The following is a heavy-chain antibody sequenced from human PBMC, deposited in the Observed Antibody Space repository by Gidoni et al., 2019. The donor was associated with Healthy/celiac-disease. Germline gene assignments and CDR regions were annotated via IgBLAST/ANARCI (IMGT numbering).Heavy chain of an antibody. J-gene: IGHJ4*02. D-gene: IGHD1-26*01. Sequence: QVQLVQSGAEVKKPGASVTVSCKASGYTFTSYAMHWVRQAPGQRLEWMGWSNAGNGNTKHSQKFQGRVTITRDTSASTAYMELSSLRSEDTAVYYCARDLLWGSYGGFFDYWGQGTLVTVSS. V-gene: IGHV1-3*01. CDR1: GYTFTSYA. CDR2: SNAGNGNT. CDR3: ARDLLWGSYGGFFDY.